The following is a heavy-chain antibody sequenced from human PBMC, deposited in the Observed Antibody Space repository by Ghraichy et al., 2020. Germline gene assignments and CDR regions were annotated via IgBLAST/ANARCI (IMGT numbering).Heavy chain of an antibody. D-gene: IGHD5-24*01. CDR3: GRGLGGYNAYYFYAMDV. J-gene: IGHJ6*02. CDR2: ISSSNTYI. CDR1: GFTFSSYS. V-gene: IGHV3-21*01. Sequence: RGSLRLSCAASGFTFSSYSMNWVRQAPGKGLEWVSSISSSNTYIYYADSVKGRFTISRDDAKNSLYLQMNSLRAEDTAGYYCGRGLGGYNAYYFYAMDVWGQGTTVAVSS.